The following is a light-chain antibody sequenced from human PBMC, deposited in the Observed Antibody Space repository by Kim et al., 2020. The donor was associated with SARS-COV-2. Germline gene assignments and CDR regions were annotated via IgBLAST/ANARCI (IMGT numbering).Light chain of an antibody. J-gene: IGLJ3*02. CDR1: DIGRKS. CDR3: QVWDSGSDQWV. V-gene: IGLV3-21*04. Sequence: AARKTDNMTSGGDDIGRKSVVWRQQERSRGPVVVIYYDTDRPSGSPERFSASNSGNTATLTVSRVEAGDEADYYCQVWDSGSDQWVFGGGTQLTVL. CDR2: YDT.